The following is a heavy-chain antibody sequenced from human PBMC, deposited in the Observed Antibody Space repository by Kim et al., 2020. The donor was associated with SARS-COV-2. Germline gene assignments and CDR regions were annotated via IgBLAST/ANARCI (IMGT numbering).Heavy chain of an antibody. D-gene: IGHD2-15*01. V-gene: IGHV1-69*13. Sequence: SVKVSCKASGGTFSSYPISWVRQAPGQGLEWMGGIIPIFGTANYAQKFQGRVTITADESTSTAYMELSSLRSEDTAVYYCARGYCRGGSCSLSYYYGMGVWGDGATVTVSS. J-gene: IGHJ6*04. CDR1: GGTFSSYP. CDR2: IIPIFGTA. CDR3: ARGYCRGGSCSLSYYYGMGV.